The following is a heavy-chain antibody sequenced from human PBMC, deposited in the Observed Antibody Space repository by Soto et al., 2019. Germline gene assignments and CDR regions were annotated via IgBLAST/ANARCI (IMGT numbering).Heavy chain of an antibody. CDR2: IKQDGSEK. Sequence: EVQLLESGGGLVQPGGSLRLSCAASGFTFSSYAMSWVRQAPGKGLEWVANIKQDGSEKYYVDSVKGRFTISRDNAKNSLYLQMNSLRAEDTAVYYCARFSPFGYGMDVWGQGTTVTVSS. D-gene: IGHD3-10*01. CDR1: GFTFSSYA. J-gene: IGHJ6*02. V-gene: IGHV3-7*01. CDR3: ARFSPFGYGMDV.